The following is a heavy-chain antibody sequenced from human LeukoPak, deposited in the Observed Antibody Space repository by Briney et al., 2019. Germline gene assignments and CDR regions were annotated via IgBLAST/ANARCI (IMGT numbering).Heavy chain of an antibody. J-gene: IGHJ3*02. V-gene: IGHV4-39*01. CDR2: IYYSGST. CDR3: AGHADQLLFNAFDI. CDR1: GGSISSSSYY. D-gene: IGHD2-2*01. Sequence: SETLSLTCTVSGGSISSSSYYWGWIRQPPGKGLEWIGSIYYSGSTYYNPSLKSRVTISVDTSKNQFSLKLSSVTAADTAVYYCAGHADQLLFNAFDIWGQGTMVTVSS.